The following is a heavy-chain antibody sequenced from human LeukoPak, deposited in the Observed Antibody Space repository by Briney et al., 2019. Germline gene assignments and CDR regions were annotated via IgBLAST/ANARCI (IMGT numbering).Heavy chain of an antibody. V-gene: IGHV1-18*01. CDR3: ARVYYYYYYMDV. CDR1: GYTFTSYG. CDR2: ISAYNGNT. J-gene: IGHJ6*03. Sequence: ASVKVSCKASGYTFTSYGISWVRQAPGQGLEWMGWISAYNGNTNYAQKFQGRVTMTRDTSISTAYMELSRLRSDDTAVYYCARVYYYYYYMDVWGKGTTVTVSS.